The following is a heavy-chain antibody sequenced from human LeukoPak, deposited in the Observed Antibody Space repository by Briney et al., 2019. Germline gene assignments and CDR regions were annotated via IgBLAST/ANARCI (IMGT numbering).Heavy chain of an antibody. D-gene: IGHD4/OR15-4a*01. Sequence: PGGSLRLSCAASGFTVSSNYMSWVRQAPGKGLEWVSVIYSGGSTYYADSAKGRFTISRDNSKNTLYLQMNSLRVEDTAVYYCARGRLTTYYYYGMDVWGQGTTVTVSS. CDR1: GFTVSSNY. CDR2: IYSGGST. V-gene: IGHV3-66*01. J-gene: IGHJ6*02. CDR3: ARGRLTTYYYYGMDV.